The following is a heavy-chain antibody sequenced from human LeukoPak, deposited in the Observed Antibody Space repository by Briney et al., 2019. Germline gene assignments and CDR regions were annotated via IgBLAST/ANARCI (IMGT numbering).Heavy chain of an antibody. CDR1: GFTLSSYE. CDR3: ARESIAVAAPDY. J-gene: IGHJ4*02. D-gene: IGHD6-19*01. V-gene: IGHV3-48*03. Sequence: GGSLRLSCAASGFTLSSYEMNWVRQAPGKGLEWVSYISSSGSIIYYADSVKGRFTISRDNAKNSLYLQMNSLRAENTAVYYCARESIAVAAPDYWGQGTLVTVSS. CDR2: ISSSGSII.